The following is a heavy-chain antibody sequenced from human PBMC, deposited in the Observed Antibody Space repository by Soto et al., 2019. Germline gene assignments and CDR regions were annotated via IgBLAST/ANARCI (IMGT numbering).Heavy chain of an antibody. V-gene: IGHV3-30-3*01. CDR3: ARGTAPDY. CDR2: ISYDGSNK. CDR1: GFTFSSYA. J-gene: IGHJ4*02. Sequence: QVQLVEAGGGVVQPGRSLRLSCAASGFTFSSYAMHWVRQAPGKGLEWVAVISYDGSNKYYADSVKGRFTISRDNSKNTLYLQMNSLRAEDTAVYYCARGTAPDYWGQGTLVTVS.